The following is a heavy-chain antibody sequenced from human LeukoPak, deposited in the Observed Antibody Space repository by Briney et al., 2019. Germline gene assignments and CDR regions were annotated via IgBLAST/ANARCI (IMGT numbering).Heavy chain of an antibody. J-gene: IGHJ4*02. CDR2: ISSSASTI. D-gene: IGHD4-17*01. CDR3: GRGYYVDPSQVYYFDY. Sequence: GGSLRLSCAASGFTFSSYELNCVRQAPGMGLEGVSYISSSASTISYTDSVKGRFTISRDNATNSLYLQMNRLKDENTAVYYFGRGYYVDPSQVYYFDYWGQGTLVTVSS. V-gene: IGHV3-48*03. CDR1: GFTFSSYE.